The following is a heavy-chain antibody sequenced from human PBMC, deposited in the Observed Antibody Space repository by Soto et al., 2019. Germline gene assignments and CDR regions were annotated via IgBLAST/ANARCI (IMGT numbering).Heavy chain of an antibody. CDR3: ARDHAAAALLPLDY. CDR2: IIPILGIA. J-gene: IGHJ4*02. Sequence: GALVKVSCKASGGTFSSYTISWVRQAPGQGLEWMGRIIPILGIANYAQKFQGRVTITADNSTSTAYMELSSLRFEDTAVYYCARDHAAAALLPLDYWGQGTLVTVPS. CDR1: GGTFSSYT. D-gene: IGHD6-13*01. V-gene: IGHV1-69*04.